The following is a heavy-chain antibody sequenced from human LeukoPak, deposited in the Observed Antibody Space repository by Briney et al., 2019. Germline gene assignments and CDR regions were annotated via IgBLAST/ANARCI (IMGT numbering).Heavy chain of an antibody. CDR1: GYTLTELS. D-gene: IGHD2-8*02. V-gene: IGHV1-24*01. J-gene: IGHJ4*02. CDR2: FDPEDGET. CDR3: ARVNQLTRYSPGDFDY. Sequence: GASVKVSCRVSGYTLTELSMHWVRQAPGKGLEWMGGFDPEDGETIYAQKFQGRVTMTRDMSTSTVYMELSSLRSEDTAVYYCARVNQLTRYSPGDFDYWGQGTLVTVSS.